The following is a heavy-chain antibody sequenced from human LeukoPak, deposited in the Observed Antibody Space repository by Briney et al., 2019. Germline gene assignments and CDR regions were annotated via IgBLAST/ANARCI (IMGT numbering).Heavy chain of an antibody. V-gene: IGHV5-51*01. CDR1: GYIFTSYW. CDR2: IYPADSDI. CDR3: ARQEYCSGGSCYTWFDP. Sequence: GESLKISCKGSGYIFTSYWIGWVRQMPGKGLEWMGIIYPADSDIRYSPSFQGQVTISADKPISTAYLQWSSLKASDTAMYYCARQEYCSGGSCYTWFDPWGQGTLVTVSS. J-gene: IGHJ5*02. D-gene: IGHD2-15*01.